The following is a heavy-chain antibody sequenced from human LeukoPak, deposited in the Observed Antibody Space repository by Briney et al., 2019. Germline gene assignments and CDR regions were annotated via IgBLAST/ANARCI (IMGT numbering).Heavy chain of an antibody. CDR3: ARAGSSGYHY. CDR2: IWYDGSNK. D-gene: IGHD6-19*01. J-gene: IGHJ4*02. Sequence: GGSLRLSCAASGFTFSSYEMNWVRQAPGRGLEWVAVIWYDGSNKYYADSVKGRFTISRDNSKNTLYLQMNSLRAEDTAVYYCARAGSSGYHYWGQGTLVTVSS. CDR1: GFTFSSYE. V-gene: IGHV3-33*08.